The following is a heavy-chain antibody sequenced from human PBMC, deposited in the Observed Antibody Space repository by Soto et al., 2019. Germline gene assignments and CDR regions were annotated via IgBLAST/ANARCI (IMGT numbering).Heavy chain of an antibody. CDR1: GFIFSSDW. V-gene: IGHV3-74*01. J-gene: IGHJ4*02. CDR3: ARDRSGSQHYFDY. CDR2: IDMDGSGT. Sequence: EVQLVESGGGLVQPGGSLRLSCAASGFIFSSDWMHWVRQAPGKGLVWISRIDMDGSGTSYADSVKGRFTISRDNAENTLYLQMNSLGAEDTAVYYCARDRSGSQHYFDYWGQGILVTVSS. D-gene: IGHD3-10*01.